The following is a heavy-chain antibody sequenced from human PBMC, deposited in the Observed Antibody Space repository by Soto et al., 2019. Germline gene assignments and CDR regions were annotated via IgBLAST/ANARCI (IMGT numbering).Heavy chain of an antibody. V-gene: IGHV1-69*12. Sequence: QVQLVQSGAEVKKPGSSVKVSCKASGGTFSSYAITWVRQAPGQGLEWMGGIIPIFGTANYAQKFQARVTSTADESKSTAYMEHSSLRSEDTAVYYCARDRGPSSGYYPYWFDPWGQGTLVTVSS. CDR3: ARDRGPSSGYYPYWFDP. CDR2: IIPIFGTA. CDR1: GGTFSSYA. D-gene: IGHD3-22*01. J-gene: IGHJ5*02.